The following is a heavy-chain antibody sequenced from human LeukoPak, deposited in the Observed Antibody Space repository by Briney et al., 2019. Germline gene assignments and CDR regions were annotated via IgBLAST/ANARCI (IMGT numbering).Heavy chain of an antibody. J-gene: IGHJ4*02. D-gene: IGHD6-13*01. CDR3: ARVTYSSSWSLDY. V-gene: IGHV1-2*02. Sequence: ASVTVSFKASGYTFTDYYMHWVRQAPGQGREGMGWINPNSGGTNYAQKLQGRVTMTRDTSISTAYMELSRLRSDDTAVYYCARVTYSSSWSLDYWGQGTLVTVSS. CDR2: INPNSGGT. CDR1: GYTFTDYY.